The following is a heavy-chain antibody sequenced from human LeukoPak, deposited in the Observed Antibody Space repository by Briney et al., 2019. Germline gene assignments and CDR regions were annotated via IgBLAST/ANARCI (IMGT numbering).Heavy chain of an antibody. V-gene: IGHV1-2*02. J-gene: IGHJ4*02. CDR1: GYTFTSYG. Sequence: ASVKVSCKASGYTFTSYGISWVRQAPGQGLEWKGWINPNSGGTNYAQEFQGRVTMTRDTSISTAYMELSRLRSDDTAVYYCAREPPYGSGSTFDYWGQGTLVTVSS. D-gene: IGHD3-10*01. CDR3: AREPPYGSGSTFDY. CDR2: INPNSGGT.